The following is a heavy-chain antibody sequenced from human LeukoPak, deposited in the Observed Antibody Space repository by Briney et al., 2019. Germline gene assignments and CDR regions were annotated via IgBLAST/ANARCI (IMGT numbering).Heavy chain of an antibody. Sequence: ETLSLTCAVYGGSFSGYYWSWIRQPPGKGLEWVSAISGSGANTYYVDSVKGRFTISRDNSKNTLYLEMSSLRSDDTAVYYCAKESQTYYDIMTGYPNYYFDYWGQGTLSPSPQ. CDR3: AKESQTYYDIMTGYPNYYFDY. J-gene: IGHJ4*02. CDR1: GGSFSGYY. V-gene: IGHV3-23*01. D-gene: IGHD3-9*01. CDR2: ISGSGANT.